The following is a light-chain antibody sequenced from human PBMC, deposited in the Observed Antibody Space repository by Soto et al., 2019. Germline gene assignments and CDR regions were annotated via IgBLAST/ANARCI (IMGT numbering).Light chain of an antibody. CDR1: QSVSIY. CDR2: DAS. Sequence: EIVLTQSPATLSLSPGERATLSCRASQSVSIYLAWYQQKPGQAPRLLIYDASNRATGIPAKFSGSGSGTDFSLSVGSLVPEDCALYSCQIRSKSRRWKVLGQGTRLEI. CDR3: QIRSKSRRWKV. J-gene: IGKJ5*01. V-gene: IGKV3-11*01.